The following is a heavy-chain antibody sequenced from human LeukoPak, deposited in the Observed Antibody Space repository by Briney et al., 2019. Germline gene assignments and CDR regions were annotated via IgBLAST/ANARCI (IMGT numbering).Heavy chain of an antibody. CDR1: GFTFSDYG. CDR2: ISGSGIST. Sequence: PGGSPRLSCAAAGFTFSDYGMNWVRQAPGKGLEGVSGISGSGISTYYADSVKGRFTISRDNARNTVYLQMNSLRAEDTAVYYCVRGGSDGSFDIWGQGTMVTVSS. V-gene: IGHV3-23*01. CDR3: VRGGSDGSFDI. J-gene: IGHJ3*02.